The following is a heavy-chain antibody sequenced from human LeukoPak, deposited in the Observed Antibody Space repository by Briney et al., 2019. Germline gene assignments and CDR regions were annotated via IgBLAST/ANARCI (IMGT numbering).Heavy chain of an antibody. J-gene: IGHJ4*02. CDR1: GFTFSSYA. Sequence: PGGSLRLSCAASGFTFSSYAMNWVRQAPGKGLEWGSAISGSGDSTYYADSVKGRFTISRDNSKNTLYLQMNSLRAEDTAVYYCATNPLRYGSGSGRYWGQGTLVTVSS. CDR3: ATNPLRYGSGSGRY. D-gene: IGHD3-10*01. CDR2: ISGSGDST. V-gene: IGHV3-23*01.